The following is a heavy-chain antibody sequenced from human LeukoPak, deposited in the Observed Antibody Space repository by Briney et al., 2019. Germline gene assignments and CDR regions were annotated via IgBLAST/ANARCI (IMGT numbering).Heavy chain of an antibody. CDR2: IYCSGST. V-gene: IGHV4-59*01. D-gene: IGHD2-2*01. CDR3: ARDFCSSTSCLDYYGMDV. Sequence: SETLSLTCSVSGGSISGYYWSWIRQPPGKGLEWIGYIYCSGSTTYNSSLKSRVTISVDTSKNQFSLKLSSVTAADTAVYYCARDFCSSTSCLDYYGMDVWGQGTTVTVSS. CDR1: GGSISGYY. J-gene: IGHJ6*02.